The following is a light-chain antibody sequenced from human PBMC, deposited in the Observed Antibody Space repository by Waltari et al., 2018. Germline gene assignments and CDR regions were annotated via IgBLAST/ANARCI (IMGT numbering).Light chain of an antibody. V-gene: IGKV1-39*01. CDR1: QTIKNS. CDR2: AAS. Sequence: IQMTQSPLSLSASVGDSITITCRASQTIKNSLNWYQQKPGKVPKLLIYAASTLQTEVPSRFSGSGSGTEFTLTITSLLPEDFATYYCQQSYSAPEVFGPGTRVEVK. CDR3: QQSYSAPEV. J-gene: IGKJ1*01.